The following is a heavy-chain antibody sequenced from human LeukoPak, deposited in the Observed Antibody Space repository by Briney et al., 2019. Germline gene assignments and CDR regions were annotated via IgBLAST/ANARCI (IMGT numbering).Heavy chain of an antibody. CDR3: VKDRYQYDPSGYYYNFYYYGMDV. J-gene: IGHJ6*02. Sequence: AGSRRLSSARDRFIFRRNAKLCVRKAPGKGLYCVEIISLDGREKCYADSVKGRFTISRDNSDNALHLQMSSLGAEDTAVYFCVKDRYQYDPSGYYYNFYYYGMDVWGQGTTVSVCS. CDR1: RFIFRRNA. V-gene: IGHV3-30*18. D-gene: IGHD3-22*01. CDR2: ISLDGREK.